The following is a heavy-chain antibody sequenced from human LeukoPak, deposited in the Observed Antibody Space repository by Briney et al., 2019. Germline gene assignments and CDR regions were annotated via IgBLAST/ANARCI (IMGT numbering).Heavy chain of an antibody. Sequence: ASXKVSCKASGYTFTSYDINWVRQATGQGLEWMGWMNPNSGNTGYAQKFQGRVTITRNTSISTAYMELSSLRSEDTAVYYCARGGTYQTYYDFWSGYYHNWFDHWGQGTLVTVSS. D-gene: IGHD3-3*01. J-gene: IGHJ5*02. CDR2: MNPNSGNT. CDR1: GYTFTSYD. CDR3: ARGGTYQTYYDFWSGYYHNWFDH. V-gene: IGHV1-8*03.